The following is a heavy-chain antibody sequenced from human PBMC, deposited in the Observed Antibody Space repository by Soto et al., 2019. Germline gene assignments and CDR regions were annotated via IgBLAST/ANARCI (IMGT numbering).Heavy chain of an antibody. D-gene: IGHD1-26*01. J-gene: IGHJ4*02. CDR3: VRDAGSGSHWAHFFFDY. V-gene: IGHV3-23*01. CDR2: FSSSGGRR. CDR1: GFSFGNYA. Sequence: EVQLLESGGGLVQPGGSLRLSCAASGFSFGNYAMSWARQAPGKGLEWVSTFSSSGGRRYYADSGMGRFTISRDNSTNTLYLQMNSLRVEDTAIYYCVRDAGSGSHWAHFFFDYWGQGTLVTVSS.